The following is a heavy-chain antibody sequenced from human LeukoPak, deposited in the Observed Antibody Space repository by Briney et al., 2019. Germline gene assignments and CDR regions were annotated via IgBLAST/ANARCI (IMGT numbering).Heavy chain of an antibody. D-gene: IGHD6-13*01. Sequence: GSTYYNPSLKSRVTISVDTSKNQFSLKLSSVTAADTAVYYCARHDSSSWYSHYYYYGMDVWGQGTTVTVSS. CDR2: GST. V-gene: IGHV4-39*01. J-gene: IGHJ6*02. CDR3: ARHDSSSWYSHYYYYGMDV.